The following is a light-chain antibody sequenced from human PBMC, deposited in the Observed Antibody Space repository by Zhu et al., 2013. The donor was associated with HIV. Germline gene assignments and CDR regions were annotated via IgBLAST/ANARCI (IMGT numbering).Light chain of an antibody. CDR2: EGS. CDR1: SSDVGTYNL. Sequence: QSALTQPPSASGSPGQSVTISCTGTSSDVGTYNLVSWYQQHPGKAPKLMIYEGSERPSGVSTRFSGSKSGSTASLTISGLQAEDEAHYYCCSYAGSSSFVFGGGTKLTVL. V-gene: IGLV2-23*03. CDR3: CSYAGSSSFV. J-gene: IGLJ2*01.